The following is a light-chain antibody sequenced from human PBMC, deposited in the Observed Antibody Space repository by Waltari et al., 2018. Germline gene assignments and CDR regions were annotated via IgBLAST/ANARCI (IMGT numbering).Light chain of an antibody. CDR3: QSAHSNGSDVV. CDR1: ALSKQF. J-gene: IGLJ2*01. CDR2: TDS. V-gene: IGLV3-25*03. Sequence: SYELTQPPSVSVSPGQTARITCPGDALSKQFGHWYQKKSGRAPVLMIYTDSGRPAGIPERFSGSSSGTTVTLTISAVQPEDEADYYCQSAHSNGSDVVFGGGTKLTVL.